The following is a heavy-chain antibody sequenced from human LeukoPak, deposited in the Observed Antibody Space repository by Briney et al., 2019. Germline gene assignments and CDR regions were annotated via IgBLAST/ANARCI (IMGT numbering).Heavy chain of an antibody. D-gene: IGHD2-15*01. Sequence: GGSLRLSCAASGFTFSSYSMNWVRQAPGKGLEWVSSISSSSSYIYYADSVKGRFTISRDNAKNSLYLQMNSLRAEDTAVYYCAKDHYCSGGSCYPTPSYFDYWGQGTLVTVSA. V-gene: IGHV3-21*01. J-gene: IGHJ4*02. CDR2: ISSSSSYI. CDR1: GFTFSSYS. CDR3: AKDHYCSGGSCYPTPSYFDY.